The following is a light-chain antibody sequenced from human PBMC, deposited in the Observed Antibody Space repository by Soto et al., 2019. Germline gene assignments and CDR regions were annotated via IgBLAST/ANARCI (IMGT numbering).Light chain of an antibody. J-gene: IGKJ2*01. V-gene: IGKV3-11*01. CDR1: QSVSNF. CDR3: QQRDNWPPGYT. CDR2: DAS. Sequence: EIVLTQSPATLSLSPGERATLSCRASQSVSNFLAWYQQKPGQAPRLLIYDASNRASGIPARFSGSGSGTDFTLTISSLEPEDSAVYYCQQRDNWPPGYTFGQGTKLEIK.